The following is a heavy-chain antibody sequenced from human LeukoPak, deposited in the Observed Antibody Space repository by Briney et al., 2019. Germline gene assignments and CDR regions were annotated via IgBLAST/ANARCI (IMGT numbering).Heavy chain of an antibody. CDR1: GFTFSSYG. CDR2: IRYDGTNK. J-gene: IGHJ4*02. Sequence: GGSLRLSCAASGFTFSSYGMHWVRQAPRKGLEWGAVIRYDGTNKYYEHSMKGRFTISRDNSKNTLYLQMNSLRVEDTAVYYCAKVHCSTTSCYFPDSWGQGTLVTVSS. V-gene: IGHV3-30*02. CDR3: AKVHCSTTSCYFPDS. D-gene: IGHD2-2*01.